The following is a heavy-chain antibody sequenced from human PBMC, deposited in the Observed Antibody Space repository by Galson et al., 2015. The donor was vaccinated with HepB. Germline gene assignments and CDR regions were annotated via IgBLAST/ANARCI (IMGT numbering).Heavy chain of an antibody. Sequence: SVKVSCKASGGTFSSYAISWVRQAPGQGLEWMGGIIPIFGTANYAQKFQGRVTITADKSTSTAYMELSSLRSEDTAVYYCARDLIQLGGHYYGMDVWGQGTTVTVSS. J-gene: IGHJ6*02. D-gene: IGHD5-18*01. CDR2: IIPIFGTA. V-gene: IGHV1-69*06. CDR1: GGTFSSYA. CDR3: ARDLIQLGGHYYGMDV.